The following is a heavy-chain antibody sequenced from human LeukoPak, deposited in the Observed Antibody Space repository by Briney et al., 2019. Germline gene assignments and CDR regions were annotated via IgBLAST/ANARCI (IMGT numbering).Heavy chain of an antibody. Sequence: GGSLRLSCAASGFTFSNAWMSWVRQAPGKGLEWVGRIKSKTDGGTTDYAAPVKGRFTISRDDSKNTLYPQMNSLKTEDTAVYYCTTAPYCGGDCYFDYWGQGTLVTVSS. J-gene: IGHJ4*02. CDR3: TTAPYCGGDCYFDY. V-gene: IGHV3-15*01. CDR2: IKSKTDGGTT. D-gene: IGHD2-21*02. CDR1: GFTFSNAW.